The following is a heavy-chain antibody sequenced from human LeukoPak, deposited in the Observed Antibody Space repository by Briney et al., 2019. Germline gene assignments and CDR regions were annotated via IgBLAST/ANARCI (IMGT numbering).Heavy chain of an antibody. J-gene: IGHJ3*02. CDR2: VYDSGST. Sequence: PSETLSPTCTVSGDSISSDYWSWVRQAPGKRLEWIGYVYDSGSTNYNPSLKSRVTISIDTSKNQFSLKLSAVTAADTAVYYCARHQWVPAFDIWGQGTMVTVSS. V-gene: IGHV4-59*08. D-gene: IGHD1-26*01. CDR3: ARHQWVPAFDI. CDR1: GDSISSDY.